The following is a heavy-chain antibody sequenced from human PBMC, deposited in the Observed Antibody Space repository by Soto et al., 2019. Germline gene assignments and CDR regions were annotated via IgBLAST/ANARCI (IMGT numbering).Heavy chain of an antibody. CDR2: ISSTGGTT. CDR3: AKDSVVPSAIPGGSGGVFES. Sequence: EVRLLESGGSLEKPGGSLRLSCGASGFTFASYTMAWVRQAPGKGLEWVSMISSTGGTTYYADSVKGRFTISRDNSRDTLYLQMNSLRADDTAVYYCAKDSVVPSAIPGGSGGVFESWGQGTQVIVSS. J-gene: IGHJ4*02. V-gene: IGHV3-23*01. CDR1: GFTFASYT. D-gene: IGHD2-2*02.